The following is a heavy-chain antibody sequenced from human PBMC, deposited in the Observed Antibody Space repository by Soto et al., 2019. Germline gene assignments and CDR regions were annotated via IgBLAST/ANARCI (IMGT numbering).Heavy chain of an antibody. CDR3: AKTEGYSSGWYLD. Sequence: EVQQLESGGGLVQPGGSLRLSCAASGFTFSSYGMSWVRQAPGKGLEWVSATSGSGGSTYNSDSVKGRFTISRDNSKNTLYLQMNSLRAEDTAVYYGAKTEGYSSGWYLDWGQGTLVTVSS. V-gene: IGHV3-23*01. CDR1: GFTFSSYG. CDR2: TSGSGGST. J-gene: IGHJ4*01. D-gene: IGHD6-19*01.